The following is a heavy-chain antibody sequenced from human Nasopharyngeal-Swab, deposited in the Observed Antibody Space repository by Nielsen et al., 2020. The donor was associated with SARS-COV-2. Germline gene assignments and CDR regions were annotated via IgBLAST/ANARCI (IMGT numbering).Heavy chain of an antibody. Sequence: GSLRLSCTVSGYSISSSNYYRGWIRQPPGKGLEWIGHIFYSGSTNYNPSLKSRVTISIDTSRNQFSLKLSSVTAADTAVYYCARLLSGTKPPHDAFDIWGQGTMVTVSS. CDR1: GYSISSSNYY. CDR2: IFYSGST. D-gene: IGHD1-26*01. CDR3: ARLLSGTKPPHDAFDI. V-gene: IGHV4-61*05. J-gene: IGHJ3*02.